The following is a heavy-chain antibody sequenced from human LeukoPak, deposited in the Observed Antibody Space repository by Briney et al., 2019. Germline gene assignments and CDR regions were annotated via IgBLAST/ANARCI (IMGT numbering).Heavy chain of an antibody. V-gene: IGHV3-7*04. J-gene: IGHJ4*02. CDR2: INQDGSET. CDR3: SGDPGDY. CDR1: GFTFSDYW. Sequence: GGSLRPPCAASGFTFSDYWMSWVRQAPGKGLEWVANINQDGSETYYVDSVEGRFTISRDNAKNSLFLQMSSLRAEGTAVYFCSGDPGDYWGQGTLVTVSS. D-gene: IGHD7-27*01.